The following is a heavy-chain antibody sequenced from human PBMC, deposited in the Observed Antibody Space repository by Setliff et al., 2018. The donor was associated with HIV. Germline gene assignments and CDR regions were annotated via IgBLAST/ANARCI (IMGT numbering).Heavy chain of an antibody. D-gene: IGHD3-10*01. CDR3: ARGDYGSGSYYPYYFYYGMDV. V-gene: IGHV1-46*01. CDR1: GYAFTGYH. CDR2: IFVGDSTT. J-gene: IGHJ6*02. Sequence: GASVKVSCKTSGYAFTGYHIHWVRQAPGQGLEWMGKIFVGDSTTHYAQKFQGRVTMTTDTSTSTAYIELRSLRSDDTAVYYCARGDYGSGSYYPYYFYYGMDVWGQGTTVTVSS.